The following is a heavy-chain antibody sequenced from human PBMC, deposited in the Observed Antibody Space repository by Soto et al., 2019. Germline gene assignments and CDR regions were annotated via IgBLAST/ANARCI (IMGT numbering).Heavy chain of an antibody. Sequence: PGESLKISCTGSGYSFTSYWITWLRQMPGKGLEWMGRIGPTDSYTNYSPSFQGHVTISIDKSIRTAYRQWSRLQASDTAMYYFARLMGGGFGRDGSDIWGQGTMVTVSS. D-gene: IGHD1-26*01. V-gene: IGHV5-10-1*01. J-gene: IGHJ3*02. CDR3: ARLMGGGFGRDGSDI. CDR2: IGPTDSYT. CDR1: GYSFTSYW.